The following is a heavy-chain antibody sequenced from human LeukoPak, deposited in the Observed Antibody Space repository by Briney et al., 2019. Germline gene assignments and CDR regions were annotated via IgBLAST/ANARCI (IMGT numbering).Heavy chain of an antibody. J-gene: IGHJ4*02. D-gene: IGHD1-14*01. Sequence: GGSLRLSCAASGFSFTTNWMHWVRQTPGRGLEWVAELNEDGTVKYYVVSVKGRFTISRDNAKNSLYLQMNRLRAEDTGVYFCANVPRSTVSYWGRGTLVTVSS. CDR1: GFSFTTNW. CDR3: ANVPRSTVSY. V-gene: IGHV3-7*01. CDR2: LNEDGTVK.